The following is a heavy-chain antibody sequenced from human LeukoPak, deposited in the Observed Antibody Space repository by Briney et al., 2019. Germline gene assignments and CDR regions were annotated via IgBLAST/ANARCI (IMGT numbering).Heavy chain of an antibody. D-gene: IGHD3-16*01. Sequence: GGSLRLSCAASGFTFSSYAMSWVRQAPGKGLEWVSAISGSGGSTYYTDSVKGRFTISRDNSKNTLYLQLDSLRAEDTAVYYCVGVMRGAFDIWGQGTLVTVSS. V-gene: IGHV3-23*01. CDR3: VGVMRGAFDI. CDR2: ISGSGGST. CDR1: GFTFSSYA. J-gene: IGHJ3*02.